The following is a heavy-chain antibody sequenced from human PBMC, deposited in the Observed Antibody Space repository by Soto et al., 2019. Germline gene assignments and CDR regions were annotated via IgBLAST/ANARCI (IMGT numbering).Heavy chain of an antibody. CDR3: AKDQGSSWYEIDY. V-gene: IGHV3-23*01. CDR2: ISGSGGST. D-gene: IGHD6-13*01. Sequence: EVPLLESGGGLVQPGGSLRLSCAASGFTFSNYAVTWVRQAPGKGLEWVSTISGSGGSTYYADSVKGRFTISRDNSKNTLYLQMNSLRAEDTAVYYRAKDQGSSWYEIDYWGQGTLVTVSS. CDR1: GFTFSNYA. J-gene: IGHJ4*02.